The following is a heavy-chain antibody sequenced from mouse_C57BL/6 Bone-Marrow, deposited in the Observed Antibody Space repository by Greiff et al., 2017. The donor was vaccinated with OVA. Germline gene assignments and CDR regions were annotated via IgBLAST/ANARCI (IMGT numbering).Heavy chain of an antibody. CDR3: ARLGFDY. CDR2: ISSGSSTI. D-gene: IGHD4-1*01. Sequence: EVQLVESGGGLVKPGGSLKLSCAASGFTFSDYGMHWVRQAPEKGLAWVAYISSGSSTIYYADTVKVRFTITRENAKNTLLLQMTSLSAGDTAMYYCARLGFDYWGQGTTVTVSS. V-gene: IGHV5-17*01. J-gene: IGHJ2*01. CDR1: GFTFSDYG.